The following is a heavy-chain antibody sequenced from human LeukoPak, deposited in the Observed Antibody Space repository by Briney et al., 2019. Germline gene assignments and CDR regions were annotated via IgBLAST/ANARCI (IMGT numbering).Heavy chain of an antibody. CDR2: ISGSGGST. CDR1: GFTFSSYW. D-gene: IGHD3-3*01. V-gene: IGHV3-23*01. J-gene: IGHJ4*02. CDR3: AKCASDFWSGSDY. Sequence: GGSLRLSCAASGFTFSSYWMHWVRQAPGKGLEWVSAISGSGGSTYYADSVKGRFTISRDNSKNTLYLQMNSLRAEDTAVYYCAKCASDFWSGSDYWGQGTLVTVSS.